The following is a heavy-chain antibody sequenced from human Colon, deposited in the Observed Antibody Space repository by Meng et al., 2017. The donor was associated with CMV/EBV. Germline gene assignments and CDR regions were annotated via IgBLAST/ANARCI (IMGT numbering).Heavy chain of an antibody. J-gene: IGHJ4*02. CDR2: IYYSGST. CDR3: VRTWDY. CDR1: GGSISTTSYY. V-gene: IGHV4-39*07. Sequence: SETLSLTCTVSGGSISTTSYYWGWIRQPPGKGLEWIASIYYSGSTYHNPSLKSRVTISVDMSKNQFSLKLSSVTAADTAMYYCVRTWDYWGQGTLVTVSS.